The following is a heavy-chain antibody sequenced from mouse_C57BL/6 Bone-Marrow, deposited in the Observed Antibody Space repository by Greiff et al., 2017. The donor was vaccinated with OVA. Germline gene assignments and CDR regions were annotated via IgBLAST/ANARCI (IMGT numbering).Heavy chain of an antibody. CDR1: GYPFTGYW. CDR3: AHYYGRSFLDY. J-gene: IGHJ2*01. V-gene: IGHV1-9*01. Sequence: QVQLQQSGAELMKPGASVKLSCKATGYPFTGYWIAWVKQRPGHGLEWIGELLPGSGSTNYNEKFKGKANFTADKSSNTSYMQLSSLTTEDSAIYDSAHYYGRSFLDYWGQGTTLTVSS. CDR2: LLPGSGST. D-gene: IGHD1-1*01.